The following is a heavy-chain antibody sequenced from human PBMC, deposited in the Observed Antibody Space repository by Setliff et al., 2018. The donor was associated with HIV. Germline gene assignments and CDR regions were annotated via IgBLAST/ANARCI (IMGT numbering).Heavy chain of an antibody. D-gene: IGHD3-10*01. CDR3: GTYYYGSGKIDY. CDR1: GFTFSTYS. Sequence: PGGSLRLSCAASGFTFSTYSMNWVRQAPGKGLEWVSYISGSSSTIYYADSVKGRFTISRDNAKNSLYLQMNSLRAEDTAVYYCGTYYYGSGKIDYWGQGTLVTVSS. V-gene: IGHV3-48*01. J-gene: IGHJ4*02. CDR2: ISGSSSTI.